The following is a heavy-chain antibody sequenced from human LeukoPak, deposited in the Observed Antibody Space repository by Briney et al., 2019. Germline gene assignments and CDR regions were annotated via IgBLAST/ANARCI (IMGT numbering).Heavy chain of an antibody. CDR2: INHSGST. Sequence: PSETLSLTCAVYGGSFSGYYWSWIRQPPGKGLEWIGEINHSGSTNYNPSLKSRVTISVDTSKNQFSLKLSSVTAADTAVYYCARADNWGWGGSFDYWGQGTLVTVSS. J-gene: IGHJ4*02. V-gene: IGHV4-34*01. CDR1: GGSFSGYY. CDR3: ARADNWGWGGSFDY. D-gene: IGHD7-27*01.